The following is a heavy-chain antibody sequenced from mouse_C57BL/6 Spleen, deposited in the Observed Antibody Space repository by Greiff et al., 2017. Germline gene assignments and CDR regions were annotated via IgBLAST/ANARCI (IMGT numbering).Heavy chain of an antibody. J-gene: IGHJ3*01. CDR2: IWSGGST. V-gene: IGHV2-2*01. Sequence: QVPLQQSGPGLVQPSQSLSITCTVSGFSLTSHGVHWVRQSPGKGLEWLGVIWSGGSTDYNAAFISRLSISKDNSKSQVFFKMNSLQADDTAIYYCARKDYSNPFAYWGQGTLVTVSA. CDR3: ARKDYSNPFAY. D-gene: IGHD2-5*01. CDR1: GFSLTSHG.